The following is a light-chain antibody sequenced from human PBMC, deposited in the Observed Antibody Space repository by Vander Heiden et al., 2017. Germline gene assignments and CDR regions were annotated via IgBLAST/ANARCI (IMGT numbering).Light chain of an antibody. CDR3: QQYGSSRT. J-gene: IGKJ1*01. Sequence: DIVLTQSPGTLSLSPGERATLSCRASQSISSSYLAWYRQEPGQAPRLLICGASSRAAGIPDRFSGSGSGTDFTLTISRLEPEDFAVYYCQQYGSSRTFGQGTKVEIK. V-gene: IGKV3-20*01. CDR1: QSISSSY. CDR2: GAS.